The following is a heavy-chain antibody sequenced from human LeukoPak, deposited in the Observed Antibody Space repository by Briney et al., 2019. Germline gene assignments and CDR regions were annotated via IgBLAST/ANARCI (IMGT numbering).Heavy chain of an antibody. Sequence: PGGPLRLSCAASGFSVSGNFMSWVRQAPGKGLEWVSVIYSGGTTYYADSVRGRFTISRDNSKNILYLEMNSLRAEDTAVYYCARDGYGNNYMDVWDKGTTAIVSS. CDR3: ARDGYGNNYMDV. CDR2: IYSGGTT. V-gene: IGHV3-53*01. D-gene: IGHD1/OR15-1a*01. J-gene: IGHJ6*03. CDR1: GFSVSGNF.